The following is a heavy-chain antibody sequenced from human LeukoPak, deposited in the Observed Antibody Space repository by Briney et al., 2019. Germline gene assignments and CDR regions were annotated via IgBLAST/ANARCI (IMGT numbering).Heavy chain of an antibody. V-gene: IGHV4-4*07. J-gene: IGHJ4*02. D-gene: IGHD2-15*01. CDR3: ARSYAQRDIVVVVAAPYYFDY. Sequence: SETLSLTCTVSGGSISNYYWTWIRQPAGKGLEWIGRIYNSGNTNYNPSLKSRVAISVDTSKNQFSLKLSSVTAADTAVYYCARSYAQRDIVVVVAAPYYFDYWGQGTLVTVSS. CDR1: GGSISNYY. CDR2: IYNSGNT.